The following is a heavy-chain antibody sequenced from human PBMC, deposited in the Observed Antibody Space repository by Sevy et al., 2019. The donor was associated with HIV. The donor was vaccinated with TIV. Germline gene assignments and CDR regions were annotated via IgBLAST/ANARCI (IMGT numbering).Heavy chain of an antibody. J-gene: IGHJ4*02. Sequence: GGSLRLSCAASGFTFSSYSMNWVRQAPGKGLEWVSSISSSSSYIYYADSVKGRFTISRDNAKNSLYLQMNSLRAEDTAVYDWARDTYLGIPWELTFDYWGQGTLVTVSS. V-gene: IGHV3-21*01. CDR3: ARDTYLGIPWELTFDY. D-gene: IGHD1-26*01. CDR1: GFTFSSYS. CDR2: ISSSSSYI.